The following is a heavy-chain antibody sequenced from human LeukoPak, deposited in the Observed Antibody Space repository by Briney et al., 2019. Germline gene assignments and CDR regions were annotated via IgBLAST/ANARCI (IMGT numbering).Heavy chain of an antibody. Sequence: GGSLRLSCAASGITFSSYGMHWVRQAPGKGLEWVAVISYDGSNKYYADSVKGRFTISRDNSKNTLYLRMNSLRAEDTAVYYCAKGASVGATGPDYWGQGTLVTVSS. CDR3: AKGASVGATGPDY. V-gene: IGHV3-30*18. D-gene: IGHD1-26*01. CDR1: GITFSSYG. J-gene: IGHJ4*02. CDR2: ISYDGSNK.